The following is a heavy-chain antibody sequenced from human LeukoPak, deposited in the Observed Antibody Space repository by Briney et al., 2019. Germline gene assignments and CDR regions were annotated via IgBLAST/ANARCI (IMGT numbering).Heavy chain of an antibody. D-gene: IGHD3-16*01. J-gene: IGHJ5*02. CDR1: GGSISSGGYY. Sequence: PSQTLSLTCTVSGGSISSGGYYWSWLRQHPGKGLEWIGYIYYSGSTYYNPSLKSRVTISVDTSKNQFSLKLSSVTAADTAVYYCAREKIGDGNWFDPGGQGTLVTVSS. CDR2: IYYSGST. CDR3: AREKIGDGNWFDP. V-gene: IGHV4-31*03.